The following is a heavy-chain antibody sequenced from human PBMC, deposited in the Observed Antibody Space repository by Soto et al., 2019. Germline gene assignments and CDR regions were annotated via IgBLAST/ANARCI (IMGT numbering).Heavy chain of an antibody. CDR2: IYYSGST. CDR3: ARDRPSSRWYGDSYYYGMDV. V-gene: IGHV4-61*01. D-gene: IGHD6-13*01. Sequence: SETLSLTCTVSGGSVSSGSYYWSWIRQPPGKGLEWIGYIYYSGSTNYNPSLKSRVTISVDTSKNQFSLKLSSVTAADTAVYYCARDRPSSRWYGDSYYYGMDVWGQGTTVTVSS. J-gene: IGHJ6*02. CDR1: GGSVSSGSYY.